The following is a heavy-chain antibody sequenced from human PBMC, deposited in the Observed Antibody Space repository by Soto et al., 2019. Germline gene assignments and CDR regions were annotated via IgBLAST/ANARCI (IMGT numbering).Heavy chain of an antibody. V-gene: IGHV4-34*01. J-gene: IGHJ4*02. D-gene: IGHD3-10*01. CDR3: ARDFGAGAHFDH. CDR1: GGSLTDYW. CDR2: INHIGES. Sequence: QVPLQQWGTGLLKPSETLSLTCAVYGGSLTDYWWTWIRQTPGKGLEWIGEINHIGESNHNPSLKSRVTISLDTSQNQFSLKLTSVTVADTAVYYCARDFGAGAHFDHWGQGSLVTVSS.